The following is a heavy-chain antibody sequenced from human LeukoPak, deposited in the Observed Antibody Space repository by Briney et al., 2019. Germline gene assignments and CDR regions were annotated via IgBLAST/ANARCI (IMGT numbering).Heavy chain of an antibody. CDR2: IYDSGSA. D-gene: IGHD3-22*01. J-gene: IGHJ4*02. CDR1: DDSISGGDYY. CDR3: ARVDSSGYYHFDY. V-gene: IGHV4-30-4*01. Sequence: SQTLSLTCTVSDDSISGGDYYWSWIRQPPGKGLECIGYIYDSGSAYYNPSLKSRVTISVDTSKNQFSLKLSSVTAADTAVYYCARVDSSGYYHFDYWGQGTLVTVSS.